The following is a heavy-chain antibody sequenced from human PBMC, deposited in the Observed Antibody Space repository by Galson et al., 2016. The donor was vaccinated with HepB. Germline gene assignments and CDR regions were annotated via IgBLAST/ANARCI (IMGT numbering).Heavy chain of an antibody. CDR2: ISASGDNA. J-gene: IGHJ4*02. V-gene: IGHV3-23*01. Sequence: SLRLSCAASGFTFSSYAMSWVRQAPGKGLEWVSDISASGDNAHYAGSVQGRFTISRDNSENTLYLQMNSLRAEDTALYYCEQVPSGSRLYFGYWGPGTLVTVSS. CDR3: EQVPSGSRLYFGY. CDR1: GFTFSSYA. D-gene: IGHD1-26*01.